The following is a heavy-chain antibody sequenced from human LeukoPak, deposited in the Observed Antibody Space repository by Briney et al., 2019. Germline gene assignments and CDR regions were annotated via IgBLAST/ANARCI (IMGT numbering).Heavy chain of an antibody. V-gene: IGHV1-69*04. Sequence: ASVKVSCKASGGTFSSYAISWVRQAPGQGLEWMGRVIPIFGIANYAQKFQGRVTITADKSTSTAYMELSSLRSEDTAVYHCARDGNPFDYWGQGTLVTVSS. J-gene: IGHJ4*02. CDR3: ARDGNPFDY. CDR2: VIPIFGIA. D-gene: IGHD1-26*01. CDR1: GGTFSSYA.